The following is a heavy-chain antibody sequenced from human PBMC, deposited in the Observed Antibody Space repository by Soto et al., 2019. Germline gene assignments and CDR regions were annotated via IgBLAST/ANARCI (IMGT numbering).Heavy chain of an antibody. CDR1: GYTFTSYY. Sequence: QVQLVQSGAEVKKPGASVKVSCKASGYTFTSYYMHWVRQAPGQGLEWMGIINPSGGSTSYAQKFQGRVTMTTDTSTSTVYMGLSSLRSEDTAVYYCAREAIVVVPAANYYYYYYMDVWCKGTTPTVSS. V-gene: IGHV1-46*03. CDR3: AREAIVVVPAANYYYYYYMDV. D-gene: IGHD2-2*01. J-gene: IGHJ6*03. CDR2: INPSGGST.